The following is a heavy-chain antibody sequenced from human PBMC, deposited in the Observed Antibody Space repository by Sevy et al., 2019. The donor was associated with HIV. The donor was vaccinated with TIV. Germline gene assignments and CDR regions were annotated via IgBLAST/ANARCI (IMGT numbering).Heavy chain of an antibody. Sequence: GGSLRLSCAASGFTFSDYAMHWVRQAPGKGLEWVAVISHDGFSQYYADSVKGRLTISRDSSKTTLYLEMHSLRAEDTALYYCARDRRAGYSSNWYRDFDYWGQGTLVTVSS. J-gene: IGHJ4*02. CDR1: GFTFSDYA. V-gene: IGHV3-30*04. CDR3: ARDRRAGYSSNWYRDFDY. D-gene: IGHD6-13*01. CDR2: ISHDGFSQ.